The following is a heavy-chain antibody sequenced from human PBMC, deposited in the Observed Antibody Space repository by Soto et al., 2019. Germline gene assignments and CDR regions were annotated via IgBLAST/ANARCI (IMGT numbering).Heavy chain of an antibody. CDR1: GGSVNGYY. V-gene: IGHV4-34*10. D-gene: IGHD3-10*01. CDR2: INHTGGT. Sequence: SETLSLTCAVYGGSVNGYYWNWIRQPPGKGLEWIGEINHTGGTHYNPSLKSRVTMSVDTSKNQFSLKLSSVTAADTAVYYCARSSNYYGSGSYYYWGQGTLVTVSS. CDR3: ARSSNYYGSGSYYY. J-gene: IGHJ4*02.